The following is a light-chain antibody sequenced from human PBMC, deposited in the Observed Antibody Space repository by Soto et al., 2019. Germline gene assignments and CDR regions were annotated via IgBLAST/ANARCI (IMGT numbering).Light chain of an antibody. V-gene: IGLV1-44*01. CDR1: SSNIGSNT. CDR3: AAWDDSLNGVV. Sequence: QSVLTQPPSASGTPGQRVTISCSGSSSNIGSNTVNWYQQLPGTAPKLLIYSNNQRPSGVADRFSGSKSGTSASLAISGLQSEDEDDYYCAAWDDSLNGVVFGGGTQLTVL. J-gene: IGLJ2*01. CDR2: SNN.